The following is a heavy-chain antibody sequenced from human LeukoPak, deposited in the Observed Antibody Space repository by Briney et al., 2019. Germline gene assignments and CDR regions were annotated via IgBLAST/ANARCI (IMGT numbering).Heavy chain of an antibody. J-gene: IGHJ5*02. V-gene: IGHV4-39*01. CDR1: GGSISSSSYY. D-gene: IGHD2-15*01. Sequence: SETLSLTCTVSGGSISSSSYYWGWIRQPPGKGLEWIGSIYYNGSTYYNPSLKSRVTISVDTSKNQFSLKLSSVTAADTAVYYCARGVKDCSGGSCYSFRFDPWGQGTLVTVSS. CDR2: IYYNGST. CDR3: ARGVKDCSGGSCYSFRFDP.